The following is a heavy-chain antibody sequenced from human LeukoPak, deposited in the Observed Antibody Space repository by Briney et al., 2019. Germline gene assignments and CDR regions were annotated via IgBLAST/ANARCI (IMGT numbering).Heavy chain of an antibody. J-gene: IGHJ4*02. D-gene: IGHD3-10*01. Sequence: GGSLRLSCAASGFTFSSYAMSWVRQAPGKGLEWVSAISGSGGSTYYADSVKGRFTISRDNSKNTLYLQMNSLRAEDTAVYYCAREDTYYYGTGTYRLFDYWGQGTLITVSS. CDR1: GFTFSSYA. CDR3: AREDTYYYGTGTYRLFDY. CDR2: ISGSGGST. V-gene: IGHV3-23*01.